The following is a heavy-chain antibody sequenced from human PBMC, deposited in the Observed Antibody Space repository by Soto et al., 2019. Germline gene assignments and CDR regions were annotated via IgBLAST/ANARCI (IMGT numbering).Heavy chain of an antibody. CDR3: ARASYYGSGSPRPGYYYYGMDV. J-gene: IGHJ6*02. D-gene: IGHD3-10*01. V-gene: IGHV3-33*01. Sequence: GGSLRLSCAASGFTFSSYGMHWVRQSPGKGLEWVAVIWYDGSNKYYADSVKGRFTISRDNSKNTLYLQMNSLRAEDTAVYYCARASYYGSGSPRPGYYYYGMDVWGQGTTVTVSS. CDR1: GFTFSSYG. CDR2: IWYDGSNK.